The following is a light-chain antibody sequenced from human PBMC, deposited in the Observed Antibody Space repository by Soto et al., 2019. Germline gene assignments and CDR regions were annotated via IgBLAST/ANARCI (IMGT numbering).Light chain of an antibody. CDR2: EVS. V-gene: IGLV2-11*01. CDR3: NSYRDTDTFWV. J-gene: IGLJ3*02. CDR1: SSDVGGYNY. Sequence: QSALTQPRSASGSPGQSITISCTGTSSDVGGYNYVSWYQQHPAKAPKLMIYEVSNRPSGVSDRFSGSKSGNTASLTISGLQAEDEADYYCNSYRDTDTFWVFGGGTKVTVL.